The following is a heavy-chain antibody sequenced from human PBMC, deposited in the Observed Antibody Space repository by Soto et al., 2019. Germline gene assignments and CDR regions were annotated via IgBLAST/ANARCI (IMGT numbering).Heavy chain of an antibody. CDR2: SYTSGST. J-gene: IGHJ6*02. CDR3: ARDLLYYGSGSYSIYYGMDV. CDR1: GGSIISYY. V-gene: IGHV4-4*07. D-gene: IGHD3-10*01. Sequence: PSETLSLTCTVPGGSIISYYWSFIRLPAGKGLEWIWRSYTSGSTNYNPSLKSRVTMSVDTYKNQFSLKLSSVTAADTAVYYCARDLLYYGSGSYSIYYGMDVWGQGTTVTVS.